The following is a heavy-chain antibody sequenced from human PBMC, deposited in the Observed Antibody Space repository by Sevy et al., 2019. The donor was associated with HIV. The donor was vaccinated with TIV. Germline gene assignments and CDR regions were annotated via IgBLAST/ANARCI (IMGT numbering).Heavy chain of an antibody. CDR2: VWYDGNNE. CDR3: ARGYSGSDWTFDF. CDR1: GFIFSNYG. V-gene: IGHV3-33*01. Sequence: GGSLRLSCAASGFIFSNYGMHWVRQAPGKGLEWVAVVWYDGNNEYYGDSVKGRFTISRDNSKNTLSLQMNSLRAEDTAVYYCARGYSGSDWTFDFWGQGTLVTVSS. J-gene: IGHJ4*02. D-gene: IGHD1-26*01.